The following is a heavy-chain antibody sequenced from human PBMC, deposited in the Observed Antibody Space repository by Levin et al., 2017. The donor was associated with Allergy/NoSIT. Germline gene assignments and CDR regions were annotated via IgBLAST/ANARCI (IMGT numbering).Heavy chain of an antibody. CDR2: ISGSGGST. V-gene: IGHV3-23*01. CDR1: GFTFSSYA. Sequence: GGSLRLSCAASGFTFSSYAMSWVRQAPGKGLEWVSAISGSGGSTYYADSVKGRFTISRDNSKNTLYLQMNSLRAEDTAVYYCAKDSDDFWSGYYDWYFDLWGRGTLVTVSS. D-gene: IGHD3-3*01. CDR3: AKDSDDFWSGYYDWYFDL. J-gene: IGHJ2*01.